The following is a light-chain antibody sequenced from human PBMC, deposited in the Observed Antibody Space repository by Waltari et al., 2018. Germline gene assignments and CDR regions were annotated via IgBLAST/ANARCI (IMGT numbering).Light chain of an antibody. CDR3: QVWDSGSGRPQVI. CDR1: NIGRKS. CDR2: DDN. Sequence: SYVLTQPPSVSVAPGQTAIITWGGDNIGRKSVHWYTQRAGQAPVLVVHDDNDRPSEIPERLSGSNSGNTATLTISRVEAGDEADFYCQVWDSGSGRPQVIFGGGTRLTVL. J-gene: IGLJ2*01. V-gene: IGLV3-21*02.